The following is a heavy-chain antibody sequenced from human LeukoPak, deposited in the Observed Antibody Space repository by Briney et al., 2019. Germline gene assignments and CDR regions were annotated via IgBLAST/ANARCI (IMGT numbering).Heavy chain of an antibody. CDR2: IVYSGKT. J-gene: IGHJ5*02. Sequence: SETLSLTCTVSNGSMTSDSYYWASARQPPGKGLEWIGSIVYSGKTYYSTSLKSRVTVTLDTSKKNFSLRLSSVTAADTAVYYCASLWIVATWFDAWGQGALVTVSS. CDR1: NGSMTSDSYY. D-gene: IGHD2-2*03. V-gene: IGHV4-39*02. CDR3: ASLWIVATWFDA.